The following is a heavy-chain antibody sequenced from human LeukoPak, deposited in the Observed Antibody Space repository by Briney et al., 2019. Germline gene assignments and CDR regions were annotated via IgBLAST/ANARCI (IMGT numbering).Heavy chain of an antibody. V-gene: IGHV3-11*01. CDR2: ISSSGSTI. CDR1: GFTFSDYY. J-gene: IGHJ4*02. Sequence: GGSLRLSCAASGFTFSDYYMSWIRQAPGKGLEWVSYISSSGSTIYYADSVKGRFTISRDNAKNSLYLQMNSLRAEDTAVYYCARDAANGYDRFDHWGQGTQVTVSS. CDR3: ARDAANGYDRFDH. D-gene: IGHD2-2*01.